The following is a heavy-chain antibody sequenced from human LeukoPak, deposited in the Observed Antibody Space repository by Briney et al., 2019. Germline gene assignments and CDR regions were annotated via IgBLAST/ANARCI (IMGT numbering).Heavy chain of an antibody. CDR3: ARDLLLWFGELSSAIDY. J-gene: IGHJ4*02. D-gene: IGHD3-10*01. V-gene: IGHV3-30*03. Sequence: PGGSLRLSCAASGFTFSNYGMHWVRQSPGKGLEWVAVISYDGSIEYYADSVKGRFTISRDNSKNTLYPQMNSLRAEDTAVYYCARDLLLWFGELSSAIDYWGQGTLVTVSS. CDR2: ISYDGSIE. CDR1: GFTFSNYG.